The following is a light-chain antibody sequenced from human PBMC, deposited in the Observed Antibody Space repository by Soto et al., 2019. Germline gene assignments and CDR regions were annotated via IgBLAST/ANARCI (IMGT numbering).Light chain of an antibody. CDR2: KAS. CDR1: QSISSW. CDR3: QQYNSYSMYT. J-gene: IGKJ2*01. Sequence: DIQMTQSPSTLSGSVGDRVTITCRASQSISSWLAWYQQKPGKAPKLLIYKASSLESGVPSRFSGSGSGTEFTLTISSLQPDDFVTYYCQQYNSYSMYTFGQGTKVDIK. V-gene: IGKV1-5*03.